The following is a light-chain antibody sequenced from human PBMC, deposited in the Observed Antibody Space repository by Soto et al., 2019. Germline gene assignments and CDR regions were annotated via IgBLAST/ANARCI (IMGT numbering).Light chain of an antibody. CDR1: QSVSSY. J-gene: IGKJ3*01. CDR2: DVS. V-gene: IGKV3-11*01. Sequence: EIVLTQSPATLSLSPGERATLSCRASQSVSSYLAWYQQKPGQAPRLIIYDVSNRATGIPARFSGSGSGTDFTLTISSLEPEDFAIYYCQQRRNWPLTFGPGTKVDMK. CDR3: QQRRNWPLT.